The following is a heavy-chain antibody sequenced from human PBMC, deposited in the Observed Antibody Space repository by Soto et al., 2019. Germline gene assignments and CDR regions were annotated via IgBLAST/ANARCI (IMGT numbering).Heavy chain of an antibody. CDR3: AIKGNDILTVYYRTLHY. J-gene: IGHJ4*02. D-gene: IGHD3-9*01. CDR1: GGSMRSTVYY. V-gene: IGHV4-39*01. Sequence: PSESLYLTCTACGGSMRSTVYYGCWIRQPPGKGLEWIGSIYYSGSTYYNPSLKSRVTISVDTSKNQFSLKLSSVTAADTALYYCAIKGNDILTVYYRTLHYWCQRTLVTVS. CDR2: IYYSGST.